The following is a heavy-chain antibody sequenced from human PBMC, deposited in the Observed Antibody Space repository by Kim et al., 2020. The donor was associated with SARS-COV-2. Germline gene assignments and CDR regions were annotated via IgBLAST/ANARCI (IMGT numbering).Heavy chain of an antibody. Sequence: PSFPGQVTISADKSINTAYLQWSSLRASDTAMYYCARRYYDSSGFEYFDYWGQGTLVTVSS. J-gene: IGHJ4*02. CDR3: ARRYYDSSGFEYFDY. V-gene: IGHV5-51*01. D-gene: IGHD3-22*01.